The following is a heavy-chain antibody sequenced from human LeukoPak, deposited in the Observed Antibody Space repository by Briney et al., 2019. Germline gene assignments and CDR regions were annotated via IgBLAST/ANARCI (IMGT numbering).Heavy chain of an antibody. CDR1: GFTFSSYS. CDR3: ARCLYYYDTSGYYQYYFDY. V-gene: IGHV3-21*01. Sequence: GGSLRLSCAASGFTFSSYSMNWVRQAPGKGLEWVSSISSSSSYIYYADSVKGRFTIYRDNAKNSLYLQMNSLRAEDTAVYYCARCLYYYDTSGYYQYYFDYWGQGTLVTVSS. J-gene: IGHJ4*02. CDR2: ISSSSSYI. D-gene: IGHD3-22*01.